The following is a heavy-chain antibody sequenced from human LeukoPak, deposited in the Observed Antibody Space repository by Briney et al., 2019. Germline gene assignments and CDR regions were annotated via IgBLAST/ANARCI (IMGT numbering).Heavy chain of an antibody. CDR1: GFTFSSYA. V-gene: IGHV3-23*01. CDR3: AGSVAGTFGFYFDS. CDR2: ISGSGGST. D-gene: IGHD6-19*01. J-gene: IGHJ4*02. Sequence: GGSLRLSCAASGFTFSSYAMSWVRQAPGKGLDWVSAISGSGGSTYSADSVKGRFTISRDNSKNTLYLQMNSLRAEDTAVYYCAGSVAGTFGFYFDSWGQGTLVTVSS.